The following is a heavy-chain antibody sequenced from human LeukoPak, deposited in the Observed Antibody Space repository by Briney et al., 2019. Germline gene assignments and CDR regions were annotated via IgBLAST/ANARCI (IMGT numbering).Heavy chain of an antibody. CDR2: IKQDGSEK. Sequence: GGSLRLSCVVSGFTFSTYWMTWVRQAPGKGLEWVASIKQDGSEKYYVDSVKGRFTISRDNAKNSLYLQMNSLGAEDTAAYYCARIPRYFDLWGHGTLVTVSS. D-gene: IGHD2-2*02. V-gene: IGHV3-7*03. CDR1: GFTFSTYW. CDR3: ARIPRYFDL. J-gene: IGHJ2*01.